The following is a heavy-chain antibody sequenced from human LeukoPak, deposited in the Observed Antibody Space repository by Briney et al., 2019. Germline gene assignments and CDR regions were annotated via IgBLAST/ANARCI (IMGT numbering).Heavy chain of an antibody. J-gene: IGHJ5*02. CDR2: INPNSGGT. CDR1: GYTFTGYY. CDR3: ARDRQRFDSIAAAHTNWFDP. Sequence: ASVKVSCKASGYTFTGYYMHWVRQAPGQGLEWMGWINPNSGGTNYAQKFQGRVTMTRDTSISTAYMELSRLRSDDTAVYYCARDRQRFDSIAAAHTNWFDPWGQGTLVTVSS. D-gene: IGHD6-13*01. V-gene: IGHV1-2*02.